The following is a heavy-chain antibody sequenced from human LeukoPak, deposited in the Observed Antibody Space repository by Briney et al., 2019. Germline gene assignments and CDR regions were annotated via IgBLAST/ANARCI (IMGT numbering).Heavy chain of an antibody. D-gene: IGHD6-13*01. V-gene: IGHV2-5*02. J-gene: IGHJ4*02. CDR2: LYWDDDK. Sequence: SGPTLVNPTQTLTLTCTFSGFSLSTSGVGVGWIRQTPGKALEWLALLYWDDDKRYSPSLKSRLTITKDTSKNQVVLTMTNMDPVDTATYCCAHSVRKQLVGRHYFDYWVQGTLVTVSS. CDR3: AHSVRKQLVGRHYFDY. CDR1: GFSLSTSGVG.